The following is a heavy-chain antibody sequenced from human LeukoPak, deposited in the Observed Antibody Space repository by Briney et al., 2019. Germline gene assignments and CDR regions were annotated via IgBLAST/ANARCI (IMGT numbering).Heavy chain of an antibody. Sequence: GGSLRLSCAPSGFTFSSYAMSWVRQAPGKGLEWVSVISGSGGSTYYADSVKGRFTISRDNSKNTLYLQMNSLRAEDTAVYYCAKTVYDSNSYYYDFDYWGQGTLVTVSS. J-gene: IGHJ4*02. D-gene: IGHD3-22*01. CDR2: ISGSGGST. CDR1: GFTFSSYA. CDR3: AKTVYDSNSYYYDFDY. V-gene: IGHV3-23*01.